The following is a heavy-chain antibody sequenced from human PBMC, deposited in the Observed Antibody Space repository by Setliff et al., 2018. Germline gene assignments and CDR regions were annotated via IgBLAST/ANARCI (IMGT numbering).Heavy chain of an antibody. CDR3: VRETLMVQRNFDY. J-gene: IGHJ4*02. Sequence: GGSLRLSCVASGFTFTSYVMTWVRQAPGKGLEWVSAMSGSGGSINYADSVKGRFTISRDNSKNTLYLQMDSLRDDDTAVYFCVRETLMVQRNFDYWAQGTLVTVSS. CDR1: GFTFTSYV. D-gene: IGHD3-10*01. CDR2: MSGSGGSI. V-gene: IGHV3-23*01.